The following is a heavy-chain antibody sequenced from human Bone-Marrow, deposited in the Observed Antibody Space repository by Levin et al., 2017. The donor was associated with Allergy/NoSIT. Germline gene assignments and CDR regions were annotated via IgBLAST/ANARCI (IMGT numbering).Heavy chain of an antibody. D-gene: IGHD1-26*01. CDR1: GIPFSAYA. V-gene: IGHV1-69*13. CDR2: IIPISGTT. CDR3: ARVDSELAFDI. J-gene: IGHJ3*02. Sequence: SVKVSCKASGIPFSAYAINWVRQAPGQGLEWIGGIIPISGTTNYAEKFQGRVTITADDSTSTAYVDLRSLRSEDTAVYYCARVDSELAFDIWGQGTMVTVSS.